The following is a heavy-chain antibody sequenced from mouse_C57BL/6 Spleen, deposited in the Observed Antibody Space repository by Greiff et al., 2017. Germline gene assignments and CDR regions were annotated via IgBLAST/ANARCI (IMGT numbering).Heavy chain of an antibody. D-gene: IGHD2-3*01. Sequence: QVQLKESGPGLVQPSQSLYITCTVSGFSLTSYGVHWVRQSPGKGLEWLGEIWSGGSTDYNAAFISRLSISKYYSKSQVFFKMNRLQSDDTAIYYCARVYDEAMDYWGQGTSVTVSS. V-gene: IGHV2-2*01. CDR3: ARVYDEAMDY. J-gene: IGHJ4*01. CDR1: GFSLTSYG. CDR2: IWSGGST.